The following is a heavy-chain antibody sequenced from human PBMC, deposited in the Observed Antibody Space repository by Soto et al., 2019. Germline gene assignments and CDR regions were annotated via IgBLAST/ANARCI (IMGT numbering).Heavy chain of an antibody. CDR3: ARVLSSPSATGI. J-gene: IGHJ4*02. CDR2: IHNSGST. V-gene: IGHV4-39*01. Sequence: QPQLQESGPGLVQPSETLSLTCTVSGGSVSSCCKYWGWVRQPPGKGLEWIGSIHNSGSTSYNPSLRRGLTISVDTPKNQFSLTLTFVPAADTAVYYCARVLSSPSATGIWGQGILVTVSS. D-gene: IGHD6-6*01. CDR1: GGSVSSCCKY.